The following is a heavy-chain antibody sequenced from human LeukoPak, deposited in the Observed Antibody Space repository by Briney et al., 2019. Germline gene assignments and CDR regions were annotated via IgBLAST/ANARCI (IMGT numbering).Heavy chain of an antibody. Sequence: SVKVSCKASGGTFSSYAISWVRQAPGQGLEWMGGIIPIFGTANYAQKFQGRVTITTDESTSTAHMELSSLRSEDTAVYYCATRVIAPREGDKYYLDYGAKGPLVTVSS. D-gene: IGHD6-13*01. J-gene: IGHJ4*02. CDR1: GGTFSSYA. V-gene: IGHV1-69*05. CDR3: ATRVIAPREGDKYYLDY. CDR2: IIPIFGTA.